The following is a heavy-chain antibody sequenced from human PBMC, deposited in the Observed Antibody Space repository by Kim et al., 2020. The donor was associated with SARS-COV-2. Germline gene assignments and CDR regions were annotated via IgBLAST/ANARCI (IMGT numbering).Heavy chain of an antibody. CDR3: ARYCSGTSCPRGWFDP. V-gene: IGHV1-18*01. CDR1: GYIFSSYG. J-gene: IGHJ5*02. Sequence: ASVKVSCRASGYIFSSYGISWVRQAPGHGLEWVGWISPYNGIANYAQKFQGRVTMTRDTSTNTAYMDLRGLRSDDTAVYYCARYCSGTSCPRGWFDPWGQGTLVTVSA. D-gene: IGHD2-2*01. CDR2: ISPYNGIA.